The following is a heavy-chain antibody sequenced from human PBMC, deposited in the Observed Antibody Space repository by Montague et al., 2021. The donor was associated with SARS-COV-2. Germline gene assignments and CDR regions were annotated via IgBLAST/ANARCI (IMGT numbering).Heavy chain of an antibody. Sequence: ETLSLTCAVSGGSIRSYYWSWIRQTPGKGLEWIGYIYYDGSTNYNPSLKSRVTMSVDSSENQFSLRLSSVTAADTAVYYCARYGSYFEHWGQGTLVTVSS. V-gene: IGHV4-59*03. CDR2: IYYDGST. D-gene: IGHD1-26*01. CDR1: GGSIRSYY. CDR3: ARYGSYFEH. J-gene: IGHJ4*02.